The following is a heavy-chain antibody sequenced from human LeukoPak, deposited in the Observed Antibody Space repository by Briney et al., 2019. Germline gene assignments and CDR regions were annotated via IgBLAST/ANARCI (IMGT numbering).Heavy chain of an antibody. Sequence: GGSLRLSCAASGFTFSSYAMRWVRQAPGKGLEWVSGISGSGGSTEYADSVKGRCTITRDNPNNTQYLQMSSLRVDDTAVYYCASRRPGGWNAFDIWGQGTMVTVSS. CDR1: GFTFSSYA. J-gene: IGHJ3*02. D-gene: IGHD6-19*01. CDR3: ASRRPGGWNAFDI. CDR2: ISGSGGST. V-gene: IGHV3-23*01.